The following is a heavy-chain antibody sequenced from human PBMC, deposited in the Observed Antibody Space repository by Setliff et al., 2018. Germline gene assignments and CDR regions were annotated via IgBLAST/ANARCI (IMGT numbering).Heavy chain of an antibody. J-gene: IGHJ3*02. V-gene: IGHV1-18*04. CDR2: VSNYDSRT. CDR3: ATDYYESIGHNWDVVDI. CDR1: CYIFTSYG. D-gene: IGHD3-22*01. Sequence: GASAKVFSNASCYIFTSYGVRWVRQAPGQGLEWKGWVSNYDSRTNYAQRFQGRVTRTTDTSTSTAYMELRRLRSDDTAFYYCATDYYESIGHNWDVVDIWGQGTMVTVSS.